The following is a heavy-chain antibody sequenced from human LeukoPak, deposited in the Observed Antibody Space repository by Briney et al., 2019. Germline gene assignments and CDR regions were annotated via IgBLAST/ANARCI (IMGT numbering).Heavy chain of an antibody. CDR2: IYYSGST. CDR1: GGSISSSSYY. D-gene: IGHD2-2*01. V-gene: IGHV4-39*01. J-gene: IGHJ4*02. CDR3: ARQQAGYCSSTSCLNEVDY. Sequence: SETLSLTCTVSGGSISSSSYYWGWIRQPPGKGLEWIGSIYYSGSTYYNPSLKSRVTISVDTSKNQFSLKLSSVTAADTAVYYCARQQAGYCSSTSCLNEVDYWGQGTLVTVSS.